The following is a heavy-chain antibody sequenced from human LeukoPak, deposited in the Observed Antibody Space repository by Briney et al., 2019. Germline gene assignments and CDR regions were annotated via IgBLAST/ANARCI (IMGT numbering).Heavy chain of an antibody. V-gene: IGHV1-69*13. D-gene: IGHD6-6*01. CDR1: GYIFTSYY. Sequence: SVKVSCKASGYIFTSYYMHWVRQAPGQGLEWMGGIIPIFGTANYAQKFQGRVTITADESTSTAYMELSSLRSEDTAVYYCARHNTVAARPGGWFDPWGQGTLVTVSS. CDR3: ARHNTVAARPGGWFDP. J-gene: IGHJ5*02. CDR2: IIPIFGTA.